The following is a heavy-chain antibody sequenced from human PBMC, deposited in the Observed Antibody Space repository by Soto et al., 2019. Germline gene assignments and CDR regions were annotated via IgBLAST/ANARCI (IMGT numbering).Heavy chain of an antibody. CDR1: GFTVSSNY. V-gene: IGHV3-53*01. Sequence: GGSLRLSCAASGFTVSSNYMSWVRQAPGKGLEWVSVIYSGGSTYYADSVKGRFTISRDNSKNTLYLQMNSLRAEDTAVYYCARGETPYYFDYWGQGTLVTVSS. J-gene: IGHJ4*02. CDR3: ARGETPYYFDY. CDR2: IYSGGST.